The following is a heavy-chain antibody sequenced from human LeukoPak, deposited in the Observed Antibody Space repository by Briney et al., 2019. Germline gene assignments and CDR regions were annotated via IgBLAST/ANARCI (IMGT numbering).Heavy chain of an antibody. CDR2: INHSGST. D-gene: IGHD6-13*01. J-gene: IGHJ4*02. V-gene: IGHV4-39*07. CDR3: ARRSSWSGEFFDY. Sequence: SETLSLTCTVSGGSISSGSYYWSWIRQPPGKGLEWIGEINHSGSTNYNPSLKSRVTISVDTSKNQFSLKLSSVTAADTAVYYCARRSSWSGEFFDYWGQGTLVTVSS. CDR1: GGSISSGSYY.